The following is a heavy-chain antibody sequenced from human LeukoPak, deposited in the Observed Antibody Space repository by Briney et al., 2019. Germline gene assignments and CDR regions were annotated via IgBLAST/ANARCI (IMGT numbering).Heavy chain of an antibody. CDR3: ARVAMTIREGILVYYDFWSAYMDV. V-gene: IGHV1-2*02. J-gene: IGHJ6*03. CDR2: INPNSGGT. CDR1: GYTFTGYY. D-gene: IGHD3-3*01. Sequence: GASVKVSCKASGYTFTGYYMHWVRQAPGQGLEWMGWINPNSGGTNYAQKFQGRVTMTRDTSISTAYMELSRLRSDDTAVYHCARVAMTIREGILVYYDFWSAYMDVWGKGTTVTVSS.